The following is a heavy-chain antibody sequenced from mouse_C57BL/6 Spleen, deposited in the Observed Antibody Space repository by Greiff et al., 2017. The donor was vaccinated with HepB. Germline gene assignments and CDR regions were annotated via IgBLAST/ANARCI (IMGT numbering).Heavy chain of an antibody. CDR1: GYAFSSSW. CDR2: IYPGDGDT. J-gene: IGHJ3*01. V-gene: IGHV1-82*01. Sequence: QVQLQQSGPELVKPGASVKISCKASGYAFSSSWMNWVKQRPGKGLEWIGRIYPGDGDTNYNGKFKGKATLTADKSSSTAYMQLSSLTSEDSAVYYCARRGYYGSSWGFAYWGQGTLVTVSA. CDR3: ARRGYYGSSWGFAY. D-gene: IGHD1-1*01.